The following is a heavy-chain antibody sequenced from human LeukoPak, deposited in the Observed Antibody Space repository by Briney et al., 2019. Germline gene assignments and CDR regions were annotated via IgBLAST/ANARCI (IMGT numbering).Heavy chain of an antibody. D-gene: IGHD3-16*02. CDR1: GYSFTSYW. CDR3: ARLSLGLRLGELSSFDY. V-gene: IGHV5-51*01. Sequence: PGESLKISCKGSGYSFTSYWIGWVRQMPGKGLEWMGIIYPGDSDTRYSPSFQGQVTISADKSISTAYLQWSSLKASDTAMYYCARLSLGLRLGELSSFDYWGQGTLVTVSS. CDR2: IYPGDSDT. J-gene: IGHJ4*02.